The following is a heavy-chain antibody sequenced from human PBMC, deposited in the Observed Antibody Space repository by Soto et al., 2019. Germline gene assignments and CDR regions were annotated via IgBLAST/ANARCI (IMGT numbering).Heavy chain of an antibody. CDR2: ISSSSSTI. J-gene: IGHJ5*02. Sequence: GGSLRLSCAASGFTFSSYSMNWVRQAPGKGLEWVSYISSSSSTIYYADSVKGRFTISRDNAKNSLYLQMNSLRDEDTAVYYCAKDQLAVAGLNWFDPWGQGTLVTVSS. D-gene: IGHD6-19*01. CDR3: AKDQLAVAGLNWFDP. CDR1: GFTFSSYS. V-gene: IGHV3-48*02.